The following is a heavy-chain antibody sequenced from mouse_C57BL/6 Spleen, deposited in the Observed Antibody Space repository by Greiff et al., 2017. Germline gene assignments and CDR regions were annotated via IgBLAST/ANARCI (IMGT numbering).Heavy chain of an antibody. J-gene: IGHJ4*01. V-gene: IGHV14-3*01. Sequence: EVKLVESVAELVRPGASVKLSCTASGFNIKNTYMHWVKQRPEQGLEWIGRIDPANGNTKSAPKFQGKATITADTCSNTAYLQLSRLTSEDTAIYYCAIGYYDSSYEAMDYWGQGTSVTVSS. CDR2: IDPANGNT. D-gene: IGHD1-1*01. CDR1: GFNIKNTY. CDR3: AIGYYDSSYEAMDY.